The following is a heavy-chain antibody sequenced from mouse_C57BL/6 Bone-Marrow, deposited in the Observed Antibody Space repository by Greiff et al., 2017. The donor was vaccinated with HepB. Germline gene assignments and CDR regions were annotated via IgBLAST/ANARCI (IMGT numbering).Heavy chain of an antibody. CDR2: IYPGSGST. J-gene: IGHJ3*01. CDR1: GYTFTSYW. D-gene: IGHD2-3*01. CDR3: ARSGWLAWFAY. Sequence: QVHVKQSGAELVKPGASVKMSCKASGYTFTSYWITWVKQRPGQGLEWIGDIYPGSGSTNYNEKFKSKATLTVDTSSSTAYMQLSSLTSEDSAVYYCARSGWLAWFAYWGQGTLVTVSA. V-gene: IGHV1-55*01.